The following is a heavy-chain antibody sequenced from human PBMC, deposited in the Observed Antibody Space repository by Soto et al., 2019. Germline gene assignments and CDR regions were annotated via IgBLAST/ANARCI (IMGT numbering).Heavy chain of an antibody. CDR1: GGTFSSYT. CDR3: ALPGYLASFDY. Sequence: QVQLVQSGAEVKKPGSSVKVSCKASGGTFSSYTISWVRQAPGQGLEWMGRIIPILGIANYAQKFQGRVTSTADKSTSTAYMELSSLRSEDAAVYYCALPGYLASFDYWGQGTLVTVSS. V-gene: IGHV1-69*02. J-gene: IGHJ4*02. CDR2: IIPILGIA. D-gene: IGHD2-2*01.